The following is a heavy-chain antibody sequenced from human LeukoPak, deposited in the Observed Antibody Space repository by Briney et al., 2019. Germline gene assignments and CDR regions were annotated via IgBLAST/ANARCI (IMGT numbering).Heavy chain of an antibody. Sequence: GGSLRLSCAASGFTFTTYWMSWVRQAPGKGLEWVANIKQDGREKYYVDSVKGRFTISRDNAKNSLYLQMNSLRAVDTAVYYCARDLDPSSSPFPYYFDYWGQGTLVTVSS. CDR1: GFTFTTYW. V-gene: IGHV3-7*01. D-gene: IGHD6-6*01. CDR3: ARDLDPSSSPFPYYFDY. J-gene: IGHJ4*02. CDR2: IKQDGREK.